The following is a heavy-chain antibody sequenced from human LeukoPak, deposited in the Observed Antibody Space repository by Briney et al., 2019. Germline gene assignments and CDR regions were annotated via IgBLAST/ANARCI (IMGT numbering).Heavy chain of an antibody. Sequence: GGSLRLSCAASGFTFSGSAMHWVRQASGKGLEWVGRIRSKANSYATAYAASVKGRFSISRDGSKNTAYLQMNSLKTEDTAVYYCTRRDYYMDVWGKGTTVTVSS. J-gene: IGHJ6*03. CDR1: GFTFSGSA. CDR2: IRSKANSYAT. V-gene: IGHV3-73*01. CDR3: TRRDYYMDV.